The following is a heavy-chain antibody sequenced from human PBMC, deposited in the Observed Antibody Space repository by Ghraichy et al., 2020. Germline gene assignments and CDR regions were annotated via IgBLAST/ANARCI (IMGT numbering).Heavy chain of an antibody. Sequence: GESLNISCAASGFKFSSYLMSWVRQAPGKGLEWVATIKQDGSENSFVNSVKGRFTISRDNAQSLLYLQMNSLRAEDTAVYYCARRAGGSYYFDSWGQGTLVTVSS. J-gene: IGHJ4*02. CDR3: ARRAGGSYYFDS. D-gene: IGHD3-10*01. V-gene: IGHV3-7*03. CDR1: GFKFSSYL. CDR2: IKQDGSEN.